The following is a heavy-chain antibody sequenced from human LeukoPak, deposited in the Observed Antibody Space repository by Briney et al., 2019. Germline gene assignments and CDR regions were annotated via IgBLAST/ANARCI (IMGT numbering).Heavy chain of an antibody. CDR2: ISGDGVSP. D-gene: IGHD4/OR15-4a*01. Sequence: GGSLRLSCAASGFTFNNYALAWVRQTPEKGLECVSAISGDGVSPYYVDSVRGRFTISRDNSKNTLYLQMHSLRVEDTAVYFCARDPGAFQYFFDNWGQGTLVTVSS. CDR1: GFTFNNYA. V-gene: IGHV3-23*01. CDR3: ARDPGAFQYFFDN. J-gene: IGHJ4*02.